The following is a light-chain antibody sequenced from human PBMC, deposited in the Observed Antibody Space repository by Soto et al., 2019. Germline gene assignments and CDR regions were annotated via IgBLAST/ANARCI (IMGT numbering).Light chain of an antibody. CDR3: QQYGSSPKT. CDR2: CAS. Sequence: EIVLTQCPGTLSLSPGERATLSCRASQRVXYNLAWYQPKPGQAPRVLXDCASSRATGSPDRLSGSGSGTDFTLTISRLDPEYFAVYYCQQYGSSPKTFGQGTKVDIK. CDR1: QRVXYN. J-gene: IGKJ1*01. V-gene: IGKV3-20*01.